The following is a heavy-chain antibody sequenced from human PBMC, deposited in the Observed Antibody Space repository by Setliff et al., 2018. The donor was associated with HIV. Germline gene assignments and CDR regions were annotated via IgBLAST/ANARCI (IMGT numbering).Heavy chain of an antibody. CDR2: INPNSGGT. V-gene: IGHV1-2*06. CDR1: GYTFTDYY. D-gene: IGHD2-8*01. Sequence: ASVKVSCKASGYTFTDYYMHWVRQAPGQGLEWMGRINPNSGGTSHAQKFQGRATMTRDTSSSTAYMELSRLRSDDTAVYYCATKVYCTNGVCLDAFDLWGQGTMVTV. CDR3: ATKVYCTNGVCLDAFDL. J-gene: IGHJ3*01.